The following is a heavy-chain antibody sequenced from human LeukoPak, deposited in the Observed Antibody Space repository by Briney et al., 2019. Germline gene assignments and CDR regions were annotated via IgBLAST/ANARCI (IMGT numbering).Heavy chain of an antibody. J-gene: IGHJ5*02. V-gene: IGHV2-5*02. CDR3: AHSRRPSGTNYRGSINWFDP. CDR1: GFSLTTSGVA. Sequence: SGPTLVKATQTLTLTCTFSGFSLTTSGVAVGWLRQPPGKALEWLALIYWDDDKRSCLSLRNRLTITKDTSKNQVVLTLTNMDPVDTATYYCAHSRRPSGTNYRGSINWFDPWGQGTLVTVSS. CDR2: IYWDDDK. D-gene: IGHD3-10*01.